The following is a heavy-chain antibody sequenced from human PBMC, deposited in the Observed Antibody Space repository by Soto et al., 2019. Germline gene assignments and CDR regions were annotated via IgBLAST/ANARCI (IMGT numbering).Heavy chain of an antibody. Sequence: PGGSLRLSCAASGFSLSSYWVSWVRQAPGKGLEWVANINGDGTEQYYVGSVRGRFTISRDNAKNSLFLQMNSLRVGDTATYYCLKDYLGNWGQGVQVTVSS. V-gene: IGHV3-7*01. D-gene: IGHD1-26*01. CDR3: LKDYLGN. J-gene: IGHJ4*02. CDR1: GFSLSSYW. CDR2: INGDGTEQ.